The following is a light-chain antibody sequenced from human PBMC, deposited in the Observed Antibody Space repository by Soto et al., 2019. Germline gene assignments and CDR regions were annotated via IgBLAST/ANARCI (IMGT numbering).Light chain of an antibody. J-gene: IGLJ2*01. CDR1: SSDVGGYNY. V-gene: IGLV2-14*01. CDR2: EVS. Sequence: QAVVTQPASVSGSPGQSITISCTGTSSDVGGYNYVSWYQQHPGKAPKLMISEVSNRPSGVSNRFSGSKSGNTASLTISGLQAEDEAGYYCSSYTSGSTLLVFGGGTKLTVL. CDR3: SSYTSGSTLLV.